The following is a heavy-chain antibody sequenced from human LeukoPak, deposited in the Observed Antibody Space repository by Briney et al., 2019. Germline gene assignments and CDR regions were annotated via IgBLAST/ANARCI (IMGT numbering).Heavy chain of an antibody. CDR1: GYSISSGYY. V-gene: IGHV4-38-2*01. D-gene: IGHD2-2*01. CDR2: IYHSGST. Sequence: SETLSLTCAVSGYSISSGYYWGWIRQPPVKGLEWIGSIYHSGSTYYNPSLKSRVTISVDTSKNQFSLKLNSVTAADTAVYYCASAVVPAAAFDIWGQGTMVTVSS. J-gene: IGHJ3*02. CDR3: ASAVVPAAAFDI.